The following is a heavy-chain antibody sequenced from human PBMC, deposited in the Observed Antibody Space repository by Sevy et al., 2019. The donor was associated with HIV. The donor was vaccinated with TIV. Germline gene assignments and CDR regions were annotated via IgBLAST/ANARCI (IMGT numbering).Heavy chain of an antibody. CDR3: AKALYYYDSSAYFSHFDS. V-gene: IGHV3-23*01. CDR1: EFTFSKYA. CDR2: VSGSGAGT. D-gene: IGHD3-22*01. J-gene: IGHJ4*02. Sequence: GGSLRLSCSASEFTFSKYAMSWIRQAPGKGLEWVASVSGSGAGTNYADSVRGRFTISRDNSKDTLYLQMTSLRAEDTAVYYCAKALYYYDSSAYFSHFDSSGQRTPVTVSS.